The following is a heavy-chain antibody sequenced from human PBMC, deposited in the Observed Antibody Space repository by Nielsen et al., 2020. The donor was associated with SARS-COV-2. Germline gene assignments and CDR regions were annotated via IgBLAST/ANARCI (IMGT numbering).Heavy chain of an antibody. CDR2: IYYSGST. V-gene: IGHV4-31*02. D-gene: IGHD2-15*01. CDR3: ARDSFPHTLRGGPYYYGTDV. Sequence: RQAPGKGLEWIGYIYYSGSTYYNPSLKSRVTISVDTSKNQFSLKLSSVTAADTAVYYCARDSFPHTLRGGPYYYGTDVWGQGTTVTVSS. J-gene: IGHJ6*02.